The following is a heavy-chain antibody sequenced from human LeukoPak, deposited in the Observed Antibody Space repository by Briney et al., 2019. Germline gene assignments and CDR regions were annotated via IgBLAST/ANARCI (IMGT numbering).Heavy chain of an antibody. CDR1: GFTFSSYS. D-gene: IGHD6-19*01. Sequence: GSLRLSCAASGFTFSSYSMNWVRQAPGKGLEWIGSIYYSGSTYYNPSLKSRVTISIDTSKNQFSLKLTSVTAADTAVYYCARDRIAVTGHFDYWGQGTLFTVSS. V-gene: IGHV4-39*07. CDR2: IYYSGST. J-gene: IGHJ4*02. CDR3: ARDRIAVTGHFDY.